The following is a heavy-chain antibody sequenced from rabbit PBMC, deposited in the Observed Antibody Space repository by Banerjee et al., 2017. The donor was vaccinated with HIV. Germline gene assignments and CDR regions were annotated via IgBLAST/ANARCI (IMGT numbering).Heavy chain of an antibody. CDR1: GFDLSDYYY. CDR2: IGSGSGNT. D-gene: IGHD8-1*01. CDR3: ARTHYSGASYFWL. V-gene: IGHV1S45*01. Sequence: QEQLEESGGGLVKPEGSLTLTCKASGFDLSDYYYMCWVRQAPGEGLEWIACIGSGSGNTGYATWAKGRFTISKSSSTTVTLQMTSLTAADTATYFCARTHYSGASYFWLWGPGTLVTVS. J-gene: IGHJ4*01.